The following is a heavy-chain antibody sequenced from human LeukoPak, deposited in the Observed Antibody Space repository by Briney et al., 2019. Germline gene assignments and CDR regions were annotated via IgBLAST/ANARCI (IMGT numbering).Heavy chain of an antibody. CDR1: GFTFSSYA. CDR3: GKDPNGNFIGAFDF. Sequence: GGSLRLSCAASGFTFSSYAMHWVRQAPGKGLEWVSSISVDGGDIKYTDSAKGRFTISRDNSKGTLYLQMDSLRVDDTAVYYCGKDPNGNFIGAFDFWGQGTMVTVSS. V-gene: IGHV3-23*01. D-gene: IGHD4-23*01. J-gene: IGHJ3*01. CDR2: ISVDGGDI.